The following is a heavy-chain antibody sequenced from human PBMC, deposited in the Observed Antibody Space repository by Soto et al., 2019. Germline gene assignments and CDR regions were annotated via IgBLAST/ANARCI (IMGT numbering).Heavy chain of an antibody. Sequence: QVQLQESGPGLVKPSQTLSLICTVSGGSINSGGYYWSWIRQHPGKGLEWIGYIYYSGSTYYNPFLRSRVTISAGASENQFSLKLSSVTAADTAVYFCPSAYPQTAYSRSWVFDSWGQGTLVNVSS. V-gene: IGHV4-31*03. CDR3: PSAYPQTAYSRSWVFDS. CDR2: IYYSGST. D-gene: IGHD6-13*01. J-gene: IGHJ4*02. CDR1: GGSINSGGYY.